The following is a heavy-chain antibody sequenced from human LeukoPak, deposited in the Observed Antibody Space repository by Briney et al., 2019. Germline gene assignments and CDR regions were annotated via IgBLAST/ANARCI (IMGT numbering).Heavy chain of an antibody. V-gene: IGHV5-51*01. J-gene: IGHJ3*02. D-gene: IGHD6-13*01. Sequence: AGESLKISCKGSGYSFTSYWIGWVRQMPGKGLEWMGIIYPGDSDTRYSPSFQGQVTISADKSISTAYLQWSSLKASDTAMYYCARHGHIAAAVDDAFDIWGQGTMVTVSS. CDR3: ARHGHIAAAVDDAFDI. CDR2: IYPGDSDT. CDR1: GYSFTSYW.